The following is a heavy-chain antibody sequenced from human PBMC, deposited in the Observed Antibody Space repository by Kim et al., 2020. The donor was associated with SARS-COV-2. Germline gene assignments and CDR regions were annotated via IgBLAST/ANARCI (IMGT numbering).Heavy chain of an antibody. Sequence: GGSLRLSCAASGFTFSNAWMSWVRQAPGKGLEWVGRIKSKTDGGTTDYAAPVKGRFTISRDDSKNILYLQINSLKTEDTAMYYCTTEPGVVTAMGAFDIWGQGTMVTVSS. D-gene: IGHD2-21*02. V-gene: IGHV3-15*01. J-gene: IGHJ3*02. CDR2: IKSKTDGGTT. CDR3: TTEPGVVTAMGAFDI. CDR1: GFTFSNAW.